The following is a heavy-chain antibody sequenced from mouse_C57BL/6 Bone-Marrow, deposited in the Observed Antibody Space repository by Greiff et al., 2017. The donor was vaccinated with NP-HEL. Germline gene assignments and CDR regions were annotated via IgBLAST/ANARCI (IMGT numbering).Heavy chain of an antibody. D-gene: IGHD1-1*01. V-gene: IGHV1-81*01. CDR3: AVRTRKYYGAWFAY. J-gene: IGHJ3*01. Sequence: LVESGAELARPGASVKLSCKASGYTFTSYGISWVKQRTGQGLEWIGEIYPRSGNTYYNEKFKGKATLTADKSSSTAYMELRSLTSEDSAVYFSAVRTRKYYGAWFAYWGQGTLVTVSA. CDR2: IYPRSGNT. CDR1: GYTFTSYG.